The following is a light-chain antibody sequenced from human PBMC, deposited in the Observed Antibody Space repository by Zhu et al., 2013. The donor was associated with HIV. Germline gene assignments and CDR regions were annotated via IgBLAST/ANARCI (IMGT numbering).Light chain of an antibody. CDR3: SSYTSSSTLV. CDR2: EVS. J-gene: IGLJ2*01. Sequence: QSALTQPASVSGSPEQSITISCTGTTSDVGLYNYVSWYQQHPDKAPKLIIFEVSNRPSGVSNRFSGFKSGTTASLTISGLQAEDEADYYCSSYTSSSTLVFGGGTKLTVL. V-gene: IGLV2-14*03. CDR1: TSDVGLYNY.